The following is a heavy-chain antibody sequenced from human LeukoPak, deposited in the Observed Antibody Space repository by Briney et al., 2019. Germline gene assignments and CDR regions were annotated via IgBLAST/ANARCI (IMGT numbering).Heavy chain of an antibody. CDR2: INTKGET. CDR1: GVSMSAYQ. V-gene: IGHV4-4*09. Sequence: SETLSLTCTVSGVSMSAYQWSWVRQSPEKGLEWIGCINTKGETSYNPSLKSRVTTSVDTSKSQFSLRLTSVTAADTAVYFCARRRGDRATIPDYHYYYMDVWGKGTTVTVSS. J-gene: IGHJ6*03. D-gene: IGHD5-24*01. CDR3: ARRRGDRATIPDYHYYYMDV.